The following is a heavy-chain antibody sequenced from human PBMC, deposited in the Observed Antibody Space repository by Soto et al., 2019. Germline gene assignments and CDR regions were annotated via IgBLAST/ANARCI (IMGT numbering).Heavy chain of an antibody. CDR1: GYTFTSYA. V-gene: IGHV1-3*01. D-gene: IGHD2-15*01. CDR2: INAGNGNT. J-gene: IGHJ4*02. CDR3: ARGLGYCSGGSCYQDYFDY. Sequence: SCKASGYTFTSYAMHWVRQAPGQRLEWMGWINAGNGNTKYSQKFQGRVTITRDTSTSTAYMELRSLRSDDTTVYYCARGLGYCSGGSCYQDYFDYWGQGTLVTVSS.